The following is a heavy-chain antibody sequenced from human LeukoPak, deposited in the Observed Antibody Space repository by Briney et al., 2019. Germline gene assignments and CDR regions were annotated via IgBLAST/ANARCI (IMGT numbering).Heavy chain of an antibody. CDR3: ARDRGGTTEDY. V-gene: IGHV4-39*07. CDR1: GGSISSSSYY. J-gene: IGHJ4*02. CDR2: IYYSGST. D-gene: IGHD1-7*01. Sequence: SETLSLTCTVSGGSISSSSYYWGWIRQPPGKGLEWIGSIYYSGSTYYNPSLRSRVTISVDTSKNQFSLKLSSVTAADTAVYYRARDRGGTTEDYWGQGTLVTISS.